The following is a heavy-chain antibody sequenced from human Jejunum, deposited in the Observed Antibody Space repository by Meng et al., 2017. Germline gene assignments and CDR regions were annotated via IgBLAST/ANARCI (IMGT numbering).Heavy chain of an antibody. V-gene: IGHV1-2*05. CDR3: ARGVYPFFFDT. CDR1: GYNFTGYS. Sequence: QVQLVQSGAEVKKPGASARVSCQASGYNFTGYSMHWARQAPGQGLEWMGRINPDGSGTMYAQKFQGRVTMSRDTSISTVYMDLSRLTSDDTGLYYCARGVYPFFFDTWGQGTLVTVSS. J-gene: IGHJ4*02. D-gene: IGHD3-16*02. CDR2: INPDGSGT.